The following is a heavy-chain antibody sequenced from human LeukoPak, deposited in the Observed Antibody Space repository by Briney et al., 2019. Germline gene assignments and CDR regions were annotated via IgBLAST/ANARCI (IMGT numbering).Heavy chain of an antibody. V-gene: IGHV4-39*01. CDR2: IYYSGST. Sequence: SETLSLTCTVSGGSISSSSYYWGWIRQPPGKGLEWIGSIYYSGSTYYNPSLKSRVTISVDTSKNQFSLKLSSVTAADTAVYYCASPPQYWQYFQHWGQGTLVTVSS. CDR3: ASPPQYWQYFQH. J-gene: IGHJ1*01. CDR1: GGSISSSSYY. D-gene: IGHD2-15*01.